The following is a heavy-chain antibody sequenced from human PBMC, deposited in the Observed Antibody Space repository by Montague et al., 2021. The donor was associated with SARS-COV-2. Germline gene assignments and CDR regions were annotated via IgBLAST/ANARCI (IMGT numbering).Heavy chain of an antibody. D-gene: IGHD5-24*01. Sequence: SETLSLTCTVSGGSISSYYWSWIRQPPGKGLEWIGYIYYSGGTNYNPSLKSPVTISVDTSKNQFSLKLSSVTAADTAVYYCARGDVEMATIKSGGPFYHFDYWGQGTLVIVSS. V-gene: IGHV4-59*13. CDR3: ARGDVEMATIKSGGPFYHFDY. CDR2: IYYSGGT. J-gene: IGHJ4*02. CDR1: GGSISSYY.